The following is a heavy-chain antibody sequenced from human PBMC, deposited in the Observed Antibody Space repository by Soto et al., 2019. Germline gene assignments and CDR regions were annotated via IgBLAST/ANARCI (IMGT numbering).Heavy chain of an antibody. CDR1: GYTFTTYN. CDR3: VREALSSSAWYSSDY. J-gene: IGHJ4*02. D-gene: IGHD6-13*01. CDR2: ISANNGKT. V-gene: IGHV1-18*03. Sequence: ASVKVSCKASGYTFTTYNINWVRQAPGQGLEWMGWISANNGKTSYAQRVRGRVTMTTDTSTRRAYMEVRSLRSDDMAVYYCVREALSSSAWYSSDYWGQ.